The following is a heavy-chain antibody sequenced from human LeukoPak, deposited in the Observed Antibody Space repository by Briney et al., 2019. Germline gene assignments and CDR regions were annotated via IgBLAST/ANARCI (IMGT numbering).Heavy chain of an antibody. Sequence: SETLSLTCTVSGGSISSGSYSWGWIRQPPGKGLEWIGTIYSSGSTYYNPSLKSRVTISVDTSKNQFSLKLSSVTAADTAVYYCATYSYGYFDYWGQGTLVTVSS. V-gene: IGHV4-39*07. CDR1: GGSISSGSYS. J-gene: IGHJ4*02. CDR3: ATYSYGYFDY. D-gene: IGHD5-18*01. CDR2: IYSSGST.